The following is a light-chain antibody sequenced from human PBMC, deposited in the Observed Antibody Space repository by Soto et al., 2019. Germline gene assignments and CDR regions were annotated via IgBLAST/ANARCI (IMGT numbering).Light chain of an antibody. CDR2: VNSDGSH. J-gene: IGLJ1*01. Sequence: QSVLTQSPSASASLGASVKLTCTLSSGHSNYAIAWHQQQPEKGPLYLMKVNSDGSHRKGDGIPDRFSGSSSGAQRYLTIASLQSEDEADYYCQTWGTGIRVFGTGTKLTVL. CDR1: SGHSNYA. CDR3: QTWGTGIRV. V-gene: IGLV4-69*01.